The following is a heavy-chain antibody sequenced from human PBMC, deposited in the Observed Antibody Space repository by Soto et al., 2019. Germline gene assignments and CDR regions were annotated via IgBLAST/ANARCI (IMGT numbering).Heavy chain of an antibody. Sequence: SETLSLTCAVSSGSISSSNWWSWVRQPPGKGLEWIGEIYHSGSTNYNPSLKSRVTISVDTSKNQFSLKLSSVTAADTAVYYCASGGVIAVASWFDPWGQGTLVTVSS. CDR2: IYHSGST. V-gene: IGHV4-4*02. CDR3: ASGGVIAVASWFDP. J-gene: IGHJ5*02. D-gene: IGHD6-19*01. CDR1: SGSISSSNW.